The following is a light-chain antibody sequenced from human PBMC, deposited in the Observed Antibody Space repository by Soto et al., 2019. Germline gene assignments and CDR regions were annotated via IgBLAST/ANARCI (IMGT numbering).Light chain of an antibody. CDR3: SSSAGIYHYLV. V-gene: IGLV2-8*01. J-gene: IGLJ3*02. CDR2: EVN. Sequence: QSVLTQPPSASGSPGQSVTISCTGTSSDIGGYNSVSWYQQYPGKAPRLMIYEVNKRPSGVPDRFSGSKSGYTASLTVSGLQTEDEAFYYCSSSAGIYHYLVFGGGTQLTVL. CDR1: SSDIGGYNS.